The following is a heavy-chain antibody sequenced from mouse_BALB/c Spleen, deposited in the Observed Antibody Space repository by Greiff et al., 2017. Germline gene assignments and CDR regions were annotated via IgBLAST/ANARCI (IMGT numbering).Heavy chain of an antibody. J-gene: IGHJ1*01. CDR3: ERGGYFDV. CDR2: ISYSGST. Sequence: EVQLVESGPSLVKPSQSLSLTCSVTGDSITSGSWNWIRKFPGNKLEYMGYISYSGSTYYNPSLKSRISITRDTSNNQYYLQLNTVTTEDTATYYSERGGYFDVWGEGTTVTVSS. CDR1: GDSITSGS. V-gene: IGHV3-8*02.